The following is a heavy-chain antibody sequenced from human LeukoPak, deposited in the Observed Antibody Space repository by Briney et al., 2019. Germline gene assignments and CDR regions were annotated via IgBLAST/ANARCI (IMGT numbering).Heavy chain of an antibody. CDR3: ARGYSYADV. CDR1: GGSISSDY. V-gene: IGHV4-59*01. CDR2: IFYSGST. J-gene: IGHJ6*04. Sequence: PSETLSLICTVSGGSISSDYWSWIRQPPGKGLEWIGYIFYSGSTNYNPSLKNRVTMSVDTSKNQFSLKLSSVTAADTAVYYCARGYSYADVWGKGTTVTISS. D-gene: IGHD5-18*01.